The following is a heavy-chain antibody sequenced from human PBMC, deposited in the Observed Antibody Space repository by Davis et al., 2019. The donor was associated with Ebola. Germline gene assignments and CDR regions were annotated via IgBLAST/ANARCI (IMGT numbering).Heavy chain of an antibody. D-gene: IGHD3-22*01. CDR3: AKDITMIGKYYFDN. J-gene: IGHJ4*02. Sequence: GGSLRLSCAASGFTFSTCTMHWVRQAPGKGLEWVSGIGWNSGNIGYAGSVKGRFTISRDNAKNSLYLQMNSLRAEDTALYYCAKDITMIGKYYFDNWGQGTLVTVSS. CDR1: GFTFSTCT. V-gene: IGHV3-9*01. CDR2: IGWNSGNI.